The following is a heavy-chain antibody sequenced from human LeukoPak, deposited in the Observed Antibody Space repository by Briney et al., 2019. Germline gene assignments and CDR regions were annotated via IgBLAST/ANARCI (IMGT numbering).Heavy chain of an antibody. Sequence: ASVKVSCKASGYTFTGYYMHWLRQAPGQGLEWMGWINPNSGGTNYAQKFQGRVTMTRDTSISTAYMELSRLRSDDTAVYYCAREAFSRITIFGVADWGQGTLVTVSS. J-gene: IGHJ4*02. V-gene: IGHV1-2*02. CDR2: INPNSGGT. D-gene: IGHD3-3*01. CDR1: GYTFTGYY. CDR3: AREAFSRITIFGVAD.